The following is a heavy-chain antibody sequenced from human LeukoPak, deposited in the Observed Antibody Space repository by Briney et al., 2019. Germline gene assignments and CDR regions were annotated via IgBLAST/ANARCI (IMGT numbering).Heavy chain of an antibody. D-gene: IGHD3-10*01. CDR2: IYGSGGT. Sequence: YPSETLSLTCAVSGDSINTYYWSWIRQPAGKGLEWIGRIYGSGGTNYNPSLKSRVTMSLDTSKNQFSLNLSSVTAADTAVYYCARMMRGAMGFDYWGQGTLVTVSS. J-gene: IGHJ4*02. CDR3: ARMMRGAMGFDY. CDR1: GDSINTYY. V-gene: IGHV4-4*07.